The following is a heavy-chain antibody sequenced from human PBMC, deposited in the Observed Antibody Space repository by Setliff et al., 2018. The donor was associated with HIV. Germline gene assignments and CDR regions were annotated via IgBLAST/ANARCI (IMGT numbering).Heavy chain of an antibody. Sequence: SETLSLTCAVSGYSISTAYYWGWIRQPPGKGLEWIGSVYHSGTTYSNPSLKSRVTISVDMSNNQFSLKVTSVTAADTAVYYCMRGRSITIFGVAYFDFWGQGTQVTVSS. D-gene: IGHD3-3*01. V-gene: IGHV4-38-2*01. CDR3: MRGRSITIFGVAYFDF. CDR2: VYHSGTT. CDR1: GYSISTAYY. J-gene: IGHJ4*02.